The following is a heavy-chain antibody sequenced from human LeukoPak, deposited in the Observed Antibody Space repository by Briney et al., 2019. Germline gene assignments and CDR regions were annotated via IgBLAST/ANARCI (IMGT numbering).Heavy chain of an antibody. Sequence: PGGSLRLSCTTSGFTVNNNYMSWVRQAPGKGLEWVSVIYGAGAGITYYIDSVKGRFTISRDNSRNTVYLQMHSLRAEDTAVYFCARNRESYWVPELDYWGQGTLVTVSS. CDR2: IYGAGAGIT. CDR1: GFTVNNNY. V-gene: IGHV3-53*01. D-gene: IGHD3-16*01. CDR3: ARNRESYWVPELDY. J-gene: IGHJ4*02.